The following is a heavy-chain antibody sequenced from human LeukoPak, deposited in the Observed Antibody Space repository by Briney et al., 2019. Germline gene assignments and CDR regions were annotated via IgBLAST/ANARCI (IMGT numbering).Heavy chain of an antibody. CDR3: ARGGYDSYYFDY. V-gene: IGHV4-59*01. CDR1: GGSISSYY. D-gene: IGHD5-12*01. CDR2: IYYSGST. J-gene: IGHJ4*02. Sequence: SETLSLTCTVSGGSISSYYWSWIRQPPGKGLERIGYIYYSGSTNYNPSLKSRVAISVDTSKNQFSLKLSSVTAADTAVYYCARGGYDSYYFDYWGQGTLVTVSS.